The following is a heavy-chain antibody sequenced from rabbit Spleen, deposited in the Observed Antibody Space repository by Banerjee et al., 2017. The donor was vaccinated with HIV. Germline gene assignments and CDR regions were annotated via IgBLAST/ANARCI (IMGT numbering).Heavy chain of an antibody. J-gene: IGHJ3*01. Sequence: QSLEESGGDLVKPGASLTLTCTASGVSFSSSSYMCWVRQAPGKGLEWIGCINIVTGKSVYASWAKGRFIMSRTSSTTVTLQMTSLTAADTATYFCARGADGTRLDLWGQGTLVTVS. CDR1: GVSFSSSSY. CDR2: INIVTGKS. CDR3: ARGADGTRLDL. D-gene: IGHD2-1*01. V-gene: IGHV1S40*01.